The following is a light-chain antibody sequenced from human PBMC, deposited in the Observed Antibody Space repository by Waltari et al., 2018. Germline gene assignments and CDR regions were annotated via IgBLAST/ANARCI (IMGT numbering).Light chain of an antibody. CDR2: GNSDGSN. CDR1: SGHSSNV. V-gene: IGLV4-69*01. J-gene: IGLJ3*02. Sequence: QLVLTQSPSASASLGASVKPTCTLSSGHSSNVVARLQQRPEKGPRYLMKGNSDGSNTKGDEIPCLFSGCSSGAERYLTISSLQSEDEADYFCQTGGHGTWVFGGGTKLTVL. CDR3: QTGGHGTWV.